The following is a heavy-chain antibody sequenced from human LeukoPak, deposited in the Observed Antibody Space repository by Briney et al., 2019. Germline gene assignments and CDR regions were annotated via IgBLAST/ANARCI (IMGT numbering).Heavy chain of an antibody. CDR1: GFSFSTYA. D-gene: IGHD3-10*01. J-gene: IGHJ4*02. Sequence: GGSLRLSCEASGFSFSTYAMSWVRQAPGKGLEWVSGISGSGGSTYYADSVKGRFTISRDNSKNTVYLQMNSLRAEDTAVYYCAKEGGRYGSGSYYLGYFDYWGQGTLVTVSS. V-gene: IGHV3-23*01. CDR3: AKEGGRYGSGSYYLGYFDY. CDR2: ISGSGGST.